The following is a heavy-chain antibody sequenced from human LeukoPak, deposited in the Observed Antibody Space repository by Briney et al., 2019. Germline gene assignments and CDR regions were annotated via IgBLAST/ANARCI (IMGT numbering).Heavy chain of an antibody. CDR2: IYYSGST. CDR3: ARDSGSYFDGHWFDP. CDR1: GGSLSRGDYC. Sequence: PSETLSLTCTLSGGSLSRGDYCWSSIRQPPGKGLEWIGYIYYSGSTYYNPSLKSRVTISVDTSKNQFSLKLSSVTAADTAVYYCARDSGSYFDGHWFDPWGQGTLVTVSS. V-gene: IGHV4-30-4*01. D-gene: IGHD3-10*01. J-gene: IGHJ5*02.